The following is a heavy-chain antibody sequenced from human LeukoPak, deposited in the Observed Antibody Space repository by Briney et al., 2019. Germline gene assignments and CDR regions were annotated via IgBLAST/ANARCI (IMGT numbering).Heavy chain of an antibody. CDR2: ISGSGGST. CDR1: GFTFTTYG. J-gene: IGHJ4*02. Sequence: GGSLRLSCAASGFTFTTYGMTWVRQAPGKGLEWVSAISGSGGSTYYADSVKGRFTISRDNSKNTLYLQMNSLRAEDTAVYYCAKSIAAAGNKYYFDYWGQGTLVTVSS. V-gene: IGHV3-23*01. CDR3: AKSIAAAGNKYYFDY. D-gene: IGHD6-13*01.